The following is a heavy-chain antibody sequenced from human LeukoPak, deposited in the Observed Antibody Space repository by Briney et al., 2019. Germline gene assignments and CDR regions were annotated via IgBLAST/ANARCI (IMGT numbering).Heavy chain of an antibody. J-gene: IGHJ4*02. CDR3: ARDLVDYYDSSGSFD. CDR1: GFTFSSYS. CDR2: ISSSSSTI. Sequence: GGSLRLSCAASGFTFSSYSMNWVRQAPGKGLEWVSYISSSSSTIYYADSVKGRFTISRDNAKNSLYLQMNSLRAEDTAVYYCARDLVDYYDSSGSFDWGQGTLVTVSS. D-gene: IGHD3-22*01. V-gene: IGHV3-48*01.